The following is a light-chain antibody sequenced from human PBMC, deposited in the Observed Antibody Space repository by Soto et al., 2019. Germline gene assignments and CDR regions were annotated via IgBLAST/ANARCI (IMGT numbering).Light chain of an antibody. CDR1: QTVSSY. J-gene: IGKJ3*01. Sequence: DIQLTQSPSFLSASVGDRVTITCRASQTVSSYLVWYQQKPGQAPKVLITDASTLQIGVPSRFSGSGFGTEFTLTIRGLQPEDVATYYCQQLNNFVTFGPGTKVNI. CDR2: DAS. CDR3: QQLNNFVT. V-gene: IGKV1-9*01.